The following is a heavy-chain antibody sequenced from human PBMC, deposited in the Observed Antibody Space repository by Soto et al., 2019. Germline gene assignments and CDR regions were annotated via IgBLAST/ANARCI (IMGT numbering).Heavy chain of an antibody. J-gene: IGHJ6*02. V-gene: IGHV4-59*01. D-gene: IGHD3-10*01. Sequence: PSETLSLTCTVSGGSISSNYWSWIRQPPGKGLEWIGYIYHSGSTNYNPSLKSRVTISVDTSKNQFSLNLSSVTAADTAVYFCARDESYYYGSGSYYNKHYYYYGMDVWGQGTTVTVS. CDR1: GGSISSNY. CDR2: IYHSGST. CDR3: ARDESYYYGSGSYYNKHYYYYGMDV.